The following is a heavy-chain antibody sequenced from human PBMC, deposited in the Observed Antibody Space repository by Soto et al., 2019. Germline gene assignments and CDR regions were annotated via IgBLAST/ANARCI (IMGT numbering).Heavy chain of an antibody. V-gene: IGHV4-39*01. CDR1: GGSIDRSNYY. CDR3: ARHLPYCGGDCYSLDY. D-gene: IGHD2-21*02. J-gene: IGHJ4*02. CDR2: TYYNGNA. Sequence: PSETLSLTCAVSGGSIDRSNYYWDWIRQPPGKGLEWIGTTYYNGNAYYNPSLKSRVTMSVDTSKNQFSLKLISVTAADTAVYYCARHLPYCGGDCYSLDYWGQGTLVTVSS.